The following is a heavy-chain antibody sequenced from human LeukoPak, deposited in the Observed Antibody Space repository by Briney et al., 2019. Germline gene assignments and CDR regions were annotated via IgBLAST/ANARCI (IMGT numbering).Heavy chain of an antibody. D-gene: IGHD3-10*01. CDR2: IYYSGST. V-gene: IGHV4-59*01. CDR1: GGSISSYY. J-gene: IGHJ4*02. CDR3: TRGGSNFDY. Sequence: SETLSLTCTVSGGSISSYYWSWVRQPPEKGLEWNGYIYYSGSTNYNPSLKSRVTISVDTSKNQFSLQLTSVTAADTAVYFCTRGGSNFDYWGQGTLVTVSS.